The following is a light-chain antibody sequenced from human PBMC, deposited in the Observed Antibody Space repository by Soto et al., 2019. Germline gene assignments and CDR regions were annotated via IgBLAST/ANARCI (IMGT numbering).Light chain of an antibody. CDR3: QSYDTSNLI. V-gene: IGLV6-57*03. CDR2: EDN. J-gene: IGLJ2*01. Sequence: NFMLTQPHSVSESPGKTVTISCTRSSGSIASNYVQWYQQRPGSAPTTVIHEDNQRPSGVPDRFSGSIDSSSHSASLTISGLKTEDEAGYYCQSYDTSNLIFGGGTKLTVL. CDR1: SGSIASNY.